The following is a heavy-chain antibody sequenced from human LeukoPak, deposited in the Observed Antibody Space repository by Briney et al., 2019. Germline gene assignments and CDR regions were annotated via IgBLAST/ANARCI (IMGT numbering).Heavy chain of an antibody. Sequence: SETLSLTCTVSGGSISSSSYYWGWIRQPPGKGLEWIGSIYYSGSAYYNPSLKSRVTISVDTSKNQFSLKLSSVTAADTAVYYCARGSHHFDYWGQGTLVTVSS. CDR1: GGSISSSSYY. CDR2: IYYSGSA. CDR3: ARGSHHFDY. V-gene: IGHV4-39*07. D-gene: IGHD6-13*01. J-gene: IGHJ4*02.